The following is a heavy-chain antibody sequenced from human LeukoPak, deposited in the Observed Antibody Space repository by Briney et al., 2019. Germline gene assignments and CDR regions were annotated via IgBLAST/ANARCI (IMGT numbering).Heavy chain of an antibody. J-gene: IGHJ4*02. Sequence: GGSLRLSCAASGFTFSTYSMNWVRQAPGKGLEWVSSISSTSSYIYYADSVKGRFTISRDNAKDSLYLQMNSLTAEDTAVYYCARDRSPSWASDFWGQGTLVTVSS. CDR1: GFTFSTYS. CDR2: ISSTSSYI. V-gene: IGHV3-21*01. D-gene: IGHD2-2*01. CDR3: ARDRSPSWASDF.